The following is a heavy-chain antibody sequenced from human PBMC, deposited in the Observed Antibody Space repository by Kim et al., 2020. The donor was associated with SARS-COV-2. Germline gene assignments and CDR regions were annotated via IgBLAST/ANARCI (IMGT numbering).Heavy chain of an antibody. V-gene: IGHV1-69*13. CDR1: GGTFSSYA. Sequence: SVKVSCKASGGTFSSYAISWVRQAPGQGLEWMGGIIPIFGTANYAQKFQGRVTITADESPSTAYMELSSLRSEDTAVYYCARERGITGTIGGMDVWGQGTTVTVSS. D-gene: IGHD1-20*01. CDR2: IIPIFGTA. J-gene: IGHJ6*02. CDR3: ARERGITGTIGGMDV.